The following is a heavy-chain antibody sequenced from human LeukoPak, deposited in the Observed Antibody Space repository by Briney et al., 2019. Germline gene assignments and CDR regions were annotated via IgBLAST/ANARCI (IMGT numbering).Heavy chain of an antibody. CDR3: ARDVTSTSYSLPGYFDL. V-gene: IGHV3-48*01. CDR1: GFTFSSYW. CDR2: ISSSSSTI. D-gene: IGHD2-2*01. Sequence: GGSLRLSCAASGFTFSSYWMSWVRQAPGKGLEWVSYISSSSSTIHYADSVKGRFTISRDNAKNSLYLQMNSLRADDTAVYYCARDVTSTSYSLPGYFDLWGRGTLVTVSS. J-gene: IGHJ2*01.